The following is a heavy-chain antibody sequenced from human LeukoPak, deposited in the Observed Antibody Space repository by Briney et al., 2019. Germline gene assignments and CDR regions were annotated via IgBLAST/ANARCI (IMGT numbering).Heavy chain of an antibody. V-gene: IGHV3-23*01. CDR1: GFTFSSFA. CDR2: RSGSGGDT. Sequence: GGSLRLSCAASGFTFSSFAMSWVRQAPGKGLEWVSARSGSGGDTEYADSVKGRFTISRDNSKNTLNLQMNSLRVEDTAVYYCTKCTTTCYANAFHIWGQGTMVTVSS. CDR3: TKCTTTCYANAFHI. D-gene: IGHD2-2*01. J-gene: IGHJ3*02.